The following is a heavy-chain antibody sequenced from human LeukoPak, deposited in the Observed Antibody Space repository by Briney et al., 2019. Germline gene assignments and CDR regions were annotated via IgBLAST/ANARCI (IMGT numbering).Heavy chain of an antibody. Sequence: PETLSLTCAVYSGSFSGYYWSWIRQPPGKGLEWIGEINRGGSTNYNPSLKSRVTISVDTSKNQFSLKLTSVTAADTAVYYCARGYGSGSYYNYWGQGTLVTVSS. CDR2: INRGGST. V-gene: IGHV4-34*01. CDR3: ARGYGSGSYYNY. D-gene: IGHD3-10*01. J-gene: IGHJ4*02. CDR1: SGSFSGYY.